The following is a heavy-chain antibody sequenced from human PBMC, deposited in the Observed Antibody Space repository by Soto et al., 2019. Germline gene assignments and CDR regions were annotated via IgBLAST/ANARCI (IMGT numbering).Heavy chain of an antibody. V-gene: IGHV3-66*01. CDR3: ARDGGYCSGGSCYSGVPWFDP. CDR2: IYSGGTT. Sequence: DVQLVESGGGLVQPGGSLRLSCAASGFIVSSFHLVWVRQAPGKGLEWVSVIYSGGTTYHADSVKGRFTISRDNSKNTLYLQMTSLRADDTAVYYCARDGGYCSGGSCYSGVPWFDPWGQGTLVTVSS. CDR1: GFIVSSFH. J-gene: IGHJ5*02. D-gene: IGHD2-15*01.